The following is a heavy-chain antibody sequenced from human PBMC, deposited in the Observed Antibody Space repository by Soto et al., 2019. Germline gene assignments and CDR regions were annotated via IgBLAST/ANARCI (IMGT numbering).Heavy chain of an antibody. CDR2: INHSGST. CDR1: GGSFSGYY. CDR3: ARRPRLRVITFGGVIVTYFDY. D-gene: IGHD3-16*02. V-gene: IGHV4-34*01. Sequence: ASETLSLTCAVYGGSFSGYYWSWIRQPPGKGLEWIGEINHSGSTNYNPSLKSRVTISVDTSKNQFSLKLSSVTAADTAVYYCARRPRLRVITFGGVIVTYFDYWGQGTLVTVS. J-gene: IGHJ4*02.